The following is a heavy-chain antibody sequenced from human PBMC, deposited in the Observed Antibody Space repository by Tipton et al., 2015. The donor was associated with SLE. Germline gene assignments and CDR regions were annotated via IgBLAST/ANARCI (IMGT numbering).Heavy chain of an antibody. J-gene: IGHJ5*02. CDR3: AKDRPNWGFDP. CDR2: IEYDGRGK. Sequence: SLRLSCAASGFTFSSYGIHWVRQAPGKGLEWVAYIEYDGRGKNHADSVKGRFTISRDNSKSTLYLLMNSLRPEDTAVYYCAKDRPNWGFDPWGQGTLVTVSS. D-gene: IGHD7-27*01. V-gene: IGHV3-30*02. CDR1: GFTFSSYG.